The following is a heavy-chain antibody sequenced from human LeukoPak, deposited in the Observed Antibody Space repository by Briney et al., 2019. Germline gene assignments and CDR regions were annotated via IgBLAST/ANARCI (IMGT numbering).Heavy chain of an antibody. CDR2: INHSGST. CDR1: GGSFSGYY. CDR3: ARVREDIVVVPAATPPNWFDP. D-gene: IGHD2-2*02. Sequence: PSETLSLTCAVYGGSFSGYYWSWIRQPPGKGLEWIGEINHSGSTNYNPSLKSRVTISVDTSKNQFSLKLSSVTAADTAVYYCARVREDIVVVPAATPPNWFDPWGQGTLVTVSS. V-gene: IGHV4-34*01. J-gene: IGHJ5*02.